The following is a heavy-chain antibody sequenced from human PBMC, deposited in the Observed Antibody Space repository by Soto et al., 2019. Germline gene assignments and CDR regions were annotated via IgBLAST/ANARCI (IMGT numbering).Heavy chain of an antibody. CDR3: ARVGRVDILTGYLRYYFDY. Sequence: PSETLSLTCTVSGGSIRSAGYYWSWIRQHPGKGLEWIGYIYYSGSTYYNPSLKSRITISVDTSKNQFSLKLSSMTAADTAVYYCARVGRVDILTGYLRYYFDYWGQGTLVTVSS. D-gene: IGHD3-9*01. CDR1: GGSIRSAGYY. J-gene: IGHJ4*02. V-gene: IGHV4-31*03. CDR2: IYYSGST.